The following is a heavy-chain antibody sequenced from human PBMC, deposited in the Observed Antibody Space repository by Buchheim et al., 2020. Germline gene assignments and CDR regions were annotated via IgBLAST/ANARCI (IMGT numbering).Heavy chain of an antibody. Sequence: EVQLLESGGDLVQPGGSLRLSCSVSGFTFSSYAMSWVRQAPGKGLEWVSAISGSGDTYYTDSVKGRFTISRNNSKNTLYLQMNSLRAEDTAVYYCARRTIYYHGMDVWGQGTT. V-gene: IGHV3-23*01. D-gene: IGHD1-7*01. CDR3: ARRTIYYHGMDV. J-gene: IGHJ6*02. CDR1: GFTFSSYA. CDR2: ISGSGDT.